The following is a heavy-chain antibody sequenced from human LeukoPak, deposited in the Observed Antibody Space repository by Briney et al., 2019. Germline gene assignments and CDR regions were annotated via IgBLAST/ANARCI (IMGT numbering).Heavy chain of an antibody. D-gene: IGHD2-2*01. V-gene: IGHV3-74*01. J-gene: IGHJ3*02. CDR1: GFTFSSSW. CDR3: AKDFKYCSSSTCYSKDALDI. Sequence: GGSLRLSCAASGFTFSSSWMHWVRQVPGKGLVWVSRIKSDGTVTTDADYVKGRFTISRDNAKNTLYLQMNSLNTEDTAVYYCAKDFKYCSSSTCYSKDALDIWGQGTMVTVSS. CDR2: IKSDGTVT.